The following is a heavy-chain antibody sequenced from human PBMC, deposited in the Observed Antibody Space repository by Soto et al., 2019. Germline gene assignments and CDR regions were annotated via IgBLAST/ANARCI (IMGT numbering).Heavy chain of an antibody. V-gene: IGHV1-69*13. J-gene: IGHJ6*02. CDR3: ARGGTTVINYYYYGMDV. Sequence: SVKVSCKASGGTFSSYAISWVRQAPGQGLEWMGGIIPIFGTANYAQKFQGRVTITADESTSTAYMELSSLRSEDTAVYYCARGGTTVINYYYYGMDVWGQGTTVTVSS. D-gene: IGHD4-4*01. CDR2: IIPIFGTA. CDR1: GGTFSSYA.